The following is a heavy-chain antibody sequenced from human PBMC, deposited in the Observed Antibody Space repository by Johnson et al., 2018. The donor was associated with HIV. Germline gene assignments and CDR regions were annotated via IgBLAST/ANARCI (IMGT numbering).Heavy chain of an antibody. Sequence: HVQLVESGGGLVKPGGSLRLSCAASGFTFSSYGMHWVRQAPGKGLEWVAFIRYDGSNKYYADSVKGRFTIPRDNSKNTLYLQMNSLRAEDTAVYYCAKVRGWSDDTVDIWGQGTMVTVSS. CDR3: AKVRGWSDDTVDI. CDR2: IRYDGSNK. CDR1: GFTFSSYG. J-gene: IGHJ3*02. V-gene: IGHV3-30*02. D-gene: IGHD5-12*01.